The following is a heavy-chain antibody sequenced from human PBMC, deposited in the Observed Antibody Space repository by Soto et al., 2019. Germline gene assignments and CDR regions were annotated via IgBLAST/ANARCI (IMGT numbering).Heavy chain of an antibody. J-gene: IGHJ4*02. CDR3: ARLIAARPYYFDY. V-gene: IGHV4-39*07. Sequence: SETLSLTCTVSGGSISSYYWSWIRQPPGKGLEWIGSIYYSGSTYYNPSLKSRVTISVDTSKNQFSLKLSSVTAADTAVYYCARLIAARPYYFDYWGQGILVTVSS. CDR2: IYYSGST. D-gene: IGHD6-6*01. CDR1: GGSISSYY.